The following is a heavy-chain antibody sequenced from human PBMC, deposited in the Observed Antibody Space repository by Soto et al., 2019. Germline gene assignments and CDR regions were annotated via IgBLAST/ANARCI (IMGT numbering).Heavy chain of an antibody. J-gene: IGHJ4*02. V-gene: IGHV4-39*01. D-gene: IGHD2-8*01. CDR2: IYYSGST. Sequence: PSETLSLTCTVSGGSISSSSYYWGWIRQPPGKGLEWIGSIYYSGSTYYNPSLKSRVTISVDTSKNQFSLKLSSVTAADTAVYYCARQGPVLMVYAIRGGFDYWGQGTLVTVSS. CDR1: GGSISSSSYY. CDR3: ARQGPVLMVYAIRGGFDY.